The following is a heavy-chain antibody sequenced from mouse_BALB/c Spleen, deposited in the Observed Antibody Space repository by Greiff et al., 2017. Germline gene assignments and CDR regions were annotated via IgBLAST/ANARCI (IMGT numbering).Heavy chain of an antibody. J-gene: IGHJ4*01. CDR3: ARSLYGYGFAMDY. CDR1: GFTFSSFG. V-gene: IGHV5-17*02. CDR2: ISSGSSTI. Sequence: EVHLVESGGGLVQPGGSRKLSCAASGFTFSSFGMHWVRQAPEKGLEWVAYISSGSSTIYYADTVKGRFTISRDNPKNTLFLQMTSLRSEDTAMYYCARSLYGYGFAMDYWGQGTSVTVSS. D-gene: IGHD2-2*01.